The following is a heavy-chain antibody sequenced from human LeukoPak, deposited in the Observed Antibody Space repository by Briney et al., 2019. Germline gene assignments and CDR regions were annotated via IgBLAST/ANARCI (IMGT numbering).Heavy chain of an antibody. D-gene: IGHD1-26*01. V-gene: IGHV1-2*02. J-gene: IGHJ4*02. CDR3: AREGPIVGATHLVDY. Sequence: AASVKVSCKAYGYTFTDYYMHWVRQAPGQGLEWMGWINPNSGGTNYAQKFQGRVTMTRDTSISTAYMELSRLRSDDTAVYYCAREGPIVGATHLVDYWGQGTLVTVSS. CDR2: INPNSGGT. CDR1: GYTFTDYY.